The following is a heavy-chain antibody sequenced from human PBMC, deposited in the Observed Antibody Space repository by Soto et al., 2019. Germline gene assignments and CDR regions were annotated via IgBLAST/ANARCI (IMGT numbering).Heavy chain of an antibody. D-gene: IGHD2-15*01. CDR1: GFTFSSYA. CDR3: AKQKRRYCSGGSCYSWDY. CDR2: ISGSGGST. V-gene: IGHV3-23*01. J-gene: IGHJ4*02. Sequence: EVQLLESGGGLVQPGGSLRLSCAASGFTFSSYAMSWVRQAPGKGLEWVSAISGSGGSTYYADSVKGRFTISRDNSKNTLYLQMNSLRAEDTAVYYCAKQKRRYCSGGSCYSWDYWGQGTLVTVSS.